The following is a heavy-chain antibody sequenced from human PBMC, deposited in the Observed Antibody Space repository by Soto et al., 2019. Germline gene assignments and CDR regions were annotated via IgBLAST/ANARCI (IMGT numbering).Heavy chain of an antibody. CDR3: ARHYGSGSYQGPLDY. CDR1: GVRFSSYF. Sequence: GGSLSLSCAASGVRFSSYFMHWVRQAPGKGLEWVAAIWSDVSKKYYADSVKGRFTISRDNSKNTLYVEMNSLRAEDTAVYYCARHYGSGSYQGPLDYWGQGTLVTVSS. J-gene: IGHJ4*02. CDR2: IWSDVSKK. V-gene: IGHV3-33*01. D-gene: IGHD3-10*01.